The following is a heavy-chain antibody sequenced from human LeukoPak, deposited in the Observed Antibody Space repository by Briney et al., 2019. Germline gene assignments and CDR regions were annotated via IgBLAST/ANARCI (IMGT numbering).Heavy chain of an antibody. CDR2: IYYSGST. CDR3: ARRPRRTYYYDSSGGGAFDI. CDR1: GGSISSSSYY. Sequence: PSETLSLTCAVSGGSISSSSYYWGWIRQPPGKGLEWIGSIYYSGSTYYNPSLKSRVTISVDTSKNQFSLKLSSVTAADTAVYYCARRPRRTYYYDSSGGGAFDIWGQGTMVTVSS. D-gene: IGHD3-22*01. J-gene: IGHJ3*02. V-gene: IGHV4-39*07.